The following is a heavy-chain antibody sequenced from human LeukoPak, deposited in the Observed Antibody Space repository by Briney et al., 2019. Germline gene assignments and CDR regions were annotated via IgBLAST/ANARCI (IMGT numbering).Heavy chain of an antibody. V-gene: IGHV4-34*01. D-gene: IGHD3-10*01. CDR1: GGSFSGYY. CDR3: ASPANYYGSGSYTH. CDR2: INHSGST. Sequence: SETLSLTCAVYGGSFSGYYWSWIRQPPGKGLEWIGEINHSGSTNYNPSLKSRVTISVDTSKNQFSLKLSSVTAADTAVYYCASPANYYGSGSYTHWGQGTLVTASS. J-gene: IGHJ4*02.